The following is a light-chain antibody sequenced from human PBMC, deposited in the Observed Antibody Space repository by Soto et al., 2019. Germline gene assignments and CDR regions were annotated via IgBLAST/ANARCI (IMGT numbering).Light chain of an antibody. V-gene: IGKV3-20*01. CDR1: QSVSSSY. J-gene: IGKJ4*01. Sequence: EIVLTQSPGTLSLTPGERATLSCRASQSVSSSYLAWYQQKPGQAPRLLIYGASSRAAGIPDRFSGSGSGTDFTLTISRLEPEDFAVYYCQQHGSSPLTFGGGAKADNK. CDR2: GAS. CDR3: QQHGSSPLT.